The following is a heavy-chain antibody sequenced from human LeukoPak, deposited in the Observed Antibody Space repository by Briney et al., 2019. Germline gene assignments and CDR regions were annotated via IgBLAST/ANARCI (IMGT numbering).Heavy chain of an antibody. CDR3: ASDSRKVAAGTSY. V-gene: IGHV4-4*02. CDR2: IYHSGST. Sequence: SRTLGLTCAVSVGSISSTNWWGWVRQPPGKGLEGIGEIYHSGSTNYKPSLKGRVSISVDKSKNPFSLKLSSVTAADTAVYYCASDSRKVAAGTSYWGQGTLVTVSS. D-gene: IGHD6-13*01. J-gene: IGHJ4*02. CDR1: VGSISSTNW.